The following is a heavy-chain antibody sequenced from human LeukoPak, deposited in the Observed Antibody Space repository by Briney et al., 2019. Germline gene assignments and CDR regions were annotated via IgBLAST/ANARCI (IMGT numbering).Heavy chain of an antibody. CDR3: PRVSVVVGPAAIIRMSYYYYMDV. J-gene: IGHJ6*03. D-gene: IGHD2-2*02. CDR2: IYYSRST. CDR1: GGSISSYH. V-gene: IGHV4-59*01. Sequence: SETLSLTCTVSGGSISSYHWSWLRQPPGKGLEWIGNIYYSRSTNYNPSHKSRVTISVDTSKNQFSLKLSSVTAAETAVYYWPRVSVVVGPAAIIRMSYYYYMDVWGKGTTVTVSS.